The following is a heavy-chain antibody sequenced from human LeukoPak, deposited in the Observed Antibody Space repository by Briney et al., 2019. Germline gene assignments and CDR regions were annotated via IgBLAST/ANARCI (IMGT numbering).Heavy chain of an antibody. V-gene: IGHV3-9*01. D-gene: IGHD4-23*01. CDR3: AKDTGGNGAYFYAMDV. Sequence: GGSLRLSCVGSGFAIHNYAMHWVRRPPGKGLEWVSAINWNSDTKAYADSVKGRFTISRDRARNSLYLQMDSLRPGDTALYYCAKDTGGNGAYFYAMDVWGQGTSVTVSS. CDR2: INWNSDTK. CDR1: GFAIHNYA. J-gene: IGHJ6*02.